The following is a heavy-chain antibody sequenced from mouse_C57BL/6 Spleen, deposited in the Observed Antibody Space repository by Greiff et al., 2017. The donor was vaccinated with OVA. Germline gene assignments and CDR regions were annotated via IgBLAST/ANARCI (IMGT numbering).Heavy chain of an antibody. CDR1: GYTFTDYN. V-gene: IGHV1-18*01. J-gene: IGHJ1*03. CDR3: ARWENRGYFDV. CDR2: INPNNGGT. D-gene: IGHD2-14*01. Sequence: VQLKQSGPELVKPGASVKIPCKASGYTFTDYNMDWVKQSHGKSLEWIGDINPNNGGTIYNQKFKGKATLTVDKSSSTAYMELRSLTSEDTAVYYCARWENRGYFDVWGTGTTVTVSS.